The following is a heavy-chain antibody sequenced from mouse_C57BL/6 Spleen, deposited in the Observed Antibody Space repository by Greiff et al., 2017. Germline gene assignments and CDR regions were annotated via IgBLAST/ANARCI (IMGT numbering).Heavy chain of an antibody. J-gene: IGHJ4*01. CDR3: ARWEATTVVAEDAMDD. V-gene: IGHV1-69*01. D-gene: IGHD1-1*01. Sequence: QVQLQQSGAELVMPGASVKLSCKASGYTFTSYWMHWVKQRPGQGLEWIGEIDPSDSYTNYNQKFKGKSTLTVDKSSSAAYMQLSSLTSEDSAVYYCARWEATTVVAEDAMDDWGQGTSVTVSS. CDR1: GYTFTSYW. CDR2: IDPSDSYT.